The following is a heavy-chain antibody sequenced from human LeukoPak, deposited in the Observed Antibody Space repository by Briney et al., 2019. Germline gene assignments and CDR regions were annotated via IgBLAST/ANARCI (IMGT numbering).Heavy chain of an antibody. J-gene: IGHJ6*04. D-gene: IGHD3-10*02. CDR2: INWNGDDT. V-gene: IGHV3-20*04. Sequence: GGSLRLSCEASGFTFDSYGMSWVRQAPGKGLGWVSGINWNGDDTTYADSVKDRFTISRDNAKNSLYLQMNSLRAEDTAVYYCAELGITMIGGVWGKGTTVTISS. CDR3: AELGITMIGGV. CDR1: GFTFDSYG.